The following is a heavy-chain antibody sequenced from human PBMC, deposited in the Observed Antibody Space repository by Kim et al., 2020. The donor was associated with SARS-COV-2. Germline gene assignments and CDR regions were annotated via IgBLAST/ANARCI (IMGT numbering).Heavy chain of an antibody. Sequence: SETLSLTCAVYGGSFSGYYWSWIRQPPGKGLEWIGEINHSGSTNYNPSLKSRFTISVDTSKNQFSLKLSSVTAADTAVYYCARGFSYSSGWYGTPYFDYWGQGTLVTVSS. V-gene: IGHV4-34*01. D-gene: IGHD6-19*01. CDR2: INHSGST. CDR3: ARGFSYSSGWYGTPYFDY. CDR1: GGSFSGYY. J-gene: IGHJ4*02.